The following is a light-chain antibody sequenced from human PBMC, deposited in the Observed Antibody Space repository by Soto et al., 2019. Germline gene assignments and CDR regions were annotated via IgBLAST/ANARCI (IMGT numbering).Light chain of an antibody. CDR1: RGVLSRSNNKNY. CDR2: WAS. CDR3: QQYLATPFT. Sequence: DIVMTQSPDSLAVSLGERATINCKSSRGVLSRSNNKNYLAWYQHKPGQPPKLLIYWASTRESGVPDRFSGSGSGTDFTLSISSLQAEDVAVYYCQQYLATPFTFGPGTKVDI. J-gene: IGKJ3*01. V-gene: IGKV4-1*01.